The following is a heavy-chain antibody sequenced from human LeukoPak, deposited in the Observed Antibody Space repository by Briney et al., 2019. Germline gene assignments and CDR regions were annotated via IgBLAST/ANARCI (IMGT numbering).Heavy chain of an antibody. CDR3: TTSVTARGYDAFDI. V-gene: IGHV3-15*01. D-gene: IGHD2-21*02. CDR2: IKSKTDGGTT. CDR1: GFTFSNAW. Sequence: KPGGSLRLSCAASGFTFSNAWMSWVRQAPGKGLEWVGRIKSKTDGGTTDYAAPVKGRFTISRDDSKHTLYLQMNSLKTEDTAVYYCTTSVTARGYDAFDIWGQGTMVTVSS. J-gene: IGHJ3*02.